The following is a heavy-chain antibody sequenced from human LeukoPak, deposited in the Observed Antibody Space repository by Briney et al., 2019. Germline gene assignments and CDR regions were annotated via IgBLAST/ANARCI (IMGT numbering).Heavy chain of an antibody. J-gene: IGHJ4*02. V-gene: IGHV1-2*02. CDR3: ARGGVYTDS. CDR2: INPDNGVT. D-gene: IGHD5/OR15-5a*01. Sequence: ASVKVSCKASGYTFTGYYMHWVRQAPGQGREWMGWINPDNGVTNYAQKFQGRVTMTRDTSISTLYMDLSRLRSDDTAVYFCARGGVYTDSWGQGTLVTVSS. CDR1: GYTFTGYY.